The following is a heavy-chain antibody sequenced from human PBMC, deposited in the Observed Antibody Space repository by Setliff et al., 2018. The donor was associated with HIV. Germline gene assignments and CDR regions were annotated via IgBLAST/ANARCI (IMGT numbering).Heavy chain of an antibody. V-gene: IGHV3-23*01. J-gene: IGHJ6*02. CDR2: ISGSGGTT. D-gene: IGHD5-12*01. Sequence: PGGSLRLSCAASGFTFRSYAMSWVRQAPGKGLEWVSVISGSGGTTYYADFVKGRFTISRDNSKNTLYLQMNSLRAEDTAVYYCARDERRWLQSGMDVWGQGTTVTVSS. CDR1: GFTFRSYA. CDR3: ARDERRWLQSGMDV.